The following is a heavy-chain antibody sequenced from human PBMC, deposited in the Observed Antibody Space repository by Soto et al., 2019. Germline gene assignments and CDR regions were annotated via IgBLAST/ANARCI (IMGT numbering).Heavy chain of an antibody. CDR2: IYWDDDK. CDR1: GFSLSTSGVG. D-gene: IGHD4-17*01. J-gene: IGHJ4*02. Sequence: QITLKESGPTLVKPTQTLTLTCTFSGFSLSTSGVGVGWIRQPPGKALEWLGIIYWDDDKRYSPSLKSRLSLTKDTSKNQVVLRMTNMDPVDTATYYCAHAMVTTTSFDNWGQGTLVNVSS. CDR3: AHAMVTTTSFDN. V-gene: IGHV2-5*02.